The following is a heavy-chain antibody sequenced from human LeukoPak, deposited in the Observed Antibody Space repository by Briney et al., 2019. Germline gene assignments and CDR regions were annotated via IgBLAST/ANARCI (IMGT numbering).Heavy chain of an antibody. CDR2: ISSSSTI. CDR1: GFSFNTYS. J-gene: IGHJ6*02. CDR3: ARVEQQPRAVCGMDV. Sequence: PGGSLRLSCAASGFSFNTYSMNWVRLAAGKGLEWVSHISSSSTIYYADSVKGRFTISRDNAKTSLYLQMNSLRDEDTAVYYCARVEQQPRAVCGMDVWGQGTTVTVSS. V-gene: IGHV3-48*02. D-gene: IGHD6-13*01.